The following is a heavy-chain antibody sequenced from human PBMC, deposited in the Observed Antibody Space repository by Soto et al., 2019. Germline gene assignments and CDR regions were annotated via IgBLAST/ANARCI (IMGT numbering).Heavy chain of an antibody. Sequence: ASVKVSCKASGYTFTGYYMHLVRQAPGQGLEWMGWINPNSGGTNYAQKFQGWVTMTRDTSISTAYMELSRLRSDDTAVYYCARTPPDIVVVPAATGFAFDIWGQGTMVTVSS. CDR1: GYTFTGYY. J-gene: IGHJ3*02. D-gene: IGHD2-2*01. CDR3: ARTPPDIVVVPAATGFAFDI. CDR2: INPNSGGT. V-gene: IGHV1-2*04.